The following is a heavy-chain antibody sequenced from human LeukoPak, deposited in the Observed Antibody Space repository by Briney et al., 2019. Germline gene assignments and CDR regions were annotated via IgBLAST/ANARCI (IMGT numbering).Heavy chain of an antibody. V-gene: IGHV4-59*01. J-gene: IGHJ6*03. Sequence: SETLSLTCAVYGGSFSGYYWSWIRQPPGKGLEWIGYIYYSGSTNYNPSLKSRVTISVDTSKNQFSLKLSSVTAADTAVYYCARVSPYCSSTSCDSSPRVPAYYYYYYMDVWGKGTSVTVSS. CDR3: ARVSPYCSSTSCDSSPRVPAYYYYYYMDV. CDR1: GGSFSGYY. CDR2: IYYSGST. D-gene: IGHD2-2*01.